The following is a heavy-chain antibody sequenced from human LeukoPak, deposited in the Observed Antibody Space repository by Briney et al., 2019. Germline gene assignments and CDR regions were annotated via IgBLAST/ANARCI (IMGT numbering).Heavy chain of an antibody. CDR3: VRDGGVSGSDLLDY. V-gene: IGHV3-9*01. CDR1: GFTFDDYA. D-gene: IGHD5-12*01. CDR2: ISWNSDTI. Sequence: PGGSLRLSCAASGFTFDDYAMHWVRQAPGKGLEWVSSISWNSDTIGYADSVKGRFTISRDNAKNSVFLQMNSLRAEDTAVYYCVRDGGVSGSDLLDYWGQGTLVTVSS. J-gene: IGHJ4*02.